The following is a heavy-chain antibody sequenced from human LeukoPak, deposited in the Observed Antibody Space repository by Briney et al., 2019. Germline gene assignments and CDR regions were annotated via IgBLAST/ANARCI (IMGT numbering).Heavy chain of an antibody. J-gene: IGHJ4*02. CDR3: ASGRLDSRYNWNYANLGTDY. Sequence: GGSLRLSWAASGFTFSSYSRNWVRQAPGKGLEGAPSISSSSSYIYYADSVKGRFTISRDNAKNSLYLQMNSLRAEDTAVYYCASGRLDSRYNWNYANLGTDYWGQGTLVTVSS. CDR2: ISSSSSYI. CDR1: GFTFSSYS. D-gene: IGHD1-7*01. V-gene: IGHV3-21*01.